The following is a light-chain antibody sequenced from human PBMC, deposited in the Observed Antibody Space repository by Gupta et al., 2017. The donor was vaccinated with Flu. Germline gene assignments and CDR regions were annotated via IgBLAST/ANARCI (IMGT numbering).Light chain of an antibody. V-gene: IGKV3-11*01. CDR2: DTS. Sequence: EIVLTRSPATLSLSPGERATLSCRAIRSRSTYLAWFQQKPGLSPRLLNYDTSKRDTGIPARFSGSGSGTDFALKISRVEAEDFAVYYCMQRTHWPWTFGPGTKVDIK. CDR1: RSRSTY. CDR3: MQRTHWPWT. J-gene: IGKJ1*01.